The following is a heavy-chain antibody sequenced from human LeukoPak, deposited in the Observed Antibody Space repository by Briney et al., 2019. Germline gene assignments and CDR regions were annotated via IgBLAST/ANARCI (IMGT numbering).Heavy chain of an antibody. J-gene: IGHJ4*02. D-gene: IGHD5-24*01. Sequence: SSETLSLTCAVYGGSFSGYYWRWIRQPPGKGLEWIGEINHSGSTNYNPSLKSRVTISVDTPKNQFALKLSSVTAADTAVYYCARGGRDGYNFQDYWGQGTLVTVSS. CDR1: GGSFSGYY. CDR2: INHSGST. CDR3: ARGGRDGYNFQDY. V-gene: IGHV4-34*01.